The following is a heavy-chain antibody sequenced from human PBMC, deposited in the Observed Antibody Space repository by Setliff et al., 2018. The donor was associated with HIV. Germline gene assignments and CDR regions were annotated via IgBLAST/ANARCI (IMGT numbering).Heavy chain of an antibody. CDR1: GHTLTELS. V-gene: IGHV1-24*01. J-gene: IGHJ4*02. CDR2: FDPEKSEK. D-gene: IGHD1-26*01. CDR3: ATHRWYSGSYLRDY. Sequence: ASVKVSCKVSGHTLTELSMHWVRQAPGKGLEWMGGFDPEKSEKIYAQKLQGRVTMTEDTSTDTAYMELRSLRSEDTAVYYCATHRWYSGSYLRDYWGRERWSPSPQ.